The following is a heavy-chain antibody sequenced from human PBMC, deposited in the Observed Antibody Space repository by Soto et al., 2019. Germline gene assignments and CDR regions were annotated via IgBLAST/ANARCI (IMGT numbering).Heavy chain of an antibody. CDR2: IGYDGSNK. Sequence: QVQLVESGGGVVQPGRSLRLSCAASGFTFSSYGMHWVRQAPGKGLEWVAVIGYDGSNKYYADSVKGRFTISRDNSKNTLYLQMNSLRAEDTAVYYCARVGSSWCFDYWGQGTLVTVSS. V-gene: IGHV3-33*01. J-gene: IGHJ4*02. D-gene: IGHD6-13*01. CDR1: GFTFSSYG. CDR3: ARVGSSWCFDY.